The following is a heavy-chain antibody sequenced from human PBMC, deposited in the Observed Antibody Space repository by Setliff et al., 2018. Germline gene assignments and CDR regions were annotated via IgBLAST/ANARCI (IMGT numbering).Heavy chain of an antibody. CDR1: GFTFSSYC. Sequence: LRLSCVASGFTFSSYCMHWVRQAPGKGLEWVAFIWYDGSNTYYTGSVKGRFTISRDNSRNTLYLQMNSLRAEDTAVYYCAGDPPSSGYAFDIWGQGTMVTVSS. V-gene: IGHV3-33*08. CDR2: IWYDGSNT. D-gene: IGHD5-12*01. J-gene: IGHJ3*02. CDR3: AGDPPSSGYAFDI.